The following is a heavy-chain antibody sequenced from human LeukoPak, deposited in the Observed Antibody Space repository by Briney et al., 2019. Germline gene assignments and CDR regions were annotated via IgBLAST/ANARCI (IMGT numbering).Heavy chain of an antibody. CDR1: GFTVSSDS. Sequence: GGSLRLSCTVSGFTVSSDSMSWVRQAPGKGLEWVSYISSRSSSIYYADSVKGRFTISRDNAKNSLYLQMNSLRAEDTSVYCCARWGSSGSNYYYYYMDVWGKGTTVTISS. D-gene: IGHD3-22*01. CDR3: ARWGSSGSNYYYYYMDV. CDR2: ISSRSSSI. V-gene: IGHV3-48*01. J-gene: IGHJ6*03.